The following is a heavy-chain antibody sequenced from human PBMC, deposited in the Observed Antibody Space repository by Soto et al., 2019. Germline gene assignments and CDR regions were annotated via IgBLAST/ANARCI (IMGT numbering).Heavy chain of an antibody. J-gene: IGHJ4*02. CDR2: ISGRGGNT. V-gene: IGHV3-23*01. D-gene: IGHD2-15*01. Sequence: GGSLRLSCAASGFTFSNYAMSWVRQAPGKGLEWVSTISGRGGNTYYADSVKGRFTISRDNSRNTLYLQMDSLRVEDSAVYSCAKAGCSGGTCYLYYFDYWGQGALVTVSS. CDR3: AKAGCSGGTCYLYYFDY. CDR1: GFTFSNYA.